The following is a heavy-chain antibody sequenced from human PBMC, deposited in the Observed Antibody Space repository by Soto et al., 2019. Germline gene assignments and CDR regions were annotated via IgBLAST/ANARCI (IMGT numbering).Heavy chain of an antibody. CDR3: VRDLDGSGSYYTDY. J-gene: IGHJ4*02. D-gene: IGHD3-10*01. CDR2: ISPDNGNT. CDR1: GGTFSSYA. Sequence: ASVKVSCKASGGTFSSYAISWVRQAPGQGLEWMGWISPDNGNTNYAQKLQGRVTMTTDTSTSTAYMELRSLRSDDTAVYYCVRDLDGSGSYYTDYWGRETLVTVSS. V-gene: IGHV1-18*01.